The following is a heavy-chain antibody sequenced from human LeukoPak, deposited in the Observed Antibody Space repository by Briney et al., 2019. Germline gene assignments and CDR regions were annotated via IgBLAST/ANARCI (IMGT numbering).Heavy chain of an antibody. CDR1: GYTFTSYD. D-gene: IGHD4-23*01. J-gene: IGHJ4*02. V-gene: IGHV1-8*01. CDR2: MNPNSGNT. CDR3: ARRWASGTWGDY. Sequence: ASVQVSCKASGYTFTSYDINWVRQATGQGLEGMGWMNPNSGNTGYAQKFQGRVTMTRNTSISTAYMELSSLRSEDTAVYYGARRWASGTWGDYWGQGTLVTVSS.